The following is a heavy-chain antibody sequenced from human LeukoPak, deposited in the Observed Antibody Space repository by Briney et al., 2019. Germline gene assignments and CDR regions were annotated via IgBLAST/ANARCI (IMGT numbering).Heavy chain of an antibody. CDR2: INPNSGGT. D-gene: IGHD2-2*01. J-gene: IGHJ5*02. CDR3: ARKRYCSSTSCRANWFDP. Sequence: GASVKVSCKASGYTFTGYYMHWVRQAPGQGLEWMGWINPNSGGTNYAQKFQGRVTMTWDTSISTAYMELSRLRSDDTAVYYCARKRYCSSTSCRANWFDPWGQGTLVTVSS. V-gene: IGHV1-2*02. CDR1: GYTFTGYY.